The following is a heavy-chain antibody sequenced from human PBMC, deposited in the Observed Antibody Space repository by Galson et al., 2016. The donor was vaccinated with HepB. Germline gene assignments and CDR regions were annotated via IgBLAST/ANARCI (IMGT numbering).Heavy chain of an antibody. D-gene: IGHD5-12*01. J-gene: IGHJ4*02. CDR1: GFTFSDCY. CDR2: ISSSGGTI. V-gene: IGHV3-11*04. CDR3: AREERGSSGYDYFDS. Sequence: SLRLSCAVSGFTFSDCYMSWIRQAPGKGLEWVSYISSSGGTIHYSDSVEGRFTVSRDNAQNSLHLQMNSLRPEDTAVYYCAREERGSSGYDYFDSWGQGTLVTVSS.